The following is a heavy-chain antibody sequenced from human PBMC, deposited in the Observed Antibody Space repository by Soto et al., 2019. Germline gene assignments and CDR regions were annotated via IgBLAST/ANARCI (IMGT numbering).Heavy chain of an antibody. CDR1: GFTFSSYA. D-gene: IGHD6-6*01. CDR3: VKDRGIAARRGSGWFYY. V-gene: IGHV3-64D*08. CDR2: ISSNGGST. Sequence: PGGSLRLSCSASGFTFSSYAMHWVRQAPGKGLEYVSAISSNGGSTYYADSVKGRFTISRDNSKNTLYLQMSSLRAEDTAVYYCVKDRGIAARRGSGWFYYWGQGTLVTVSS. J-gene: IGHJ4*02.